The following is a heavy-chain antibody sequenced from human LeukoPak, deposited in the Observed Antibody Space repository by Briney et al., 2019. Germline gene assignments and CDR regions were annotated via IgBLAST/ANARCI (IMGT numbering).Heavy chain of an antibody. CDR1: GFTFSSYA. Sequence: PGGSLRLSCAASGFTFSSYAMSWVRQAPGKGLEWVSAISGSGGSTFYADSVKGRFTISRDNSKNTLYLQMNSLRAEDTAVYYCAREGHSSGWYPFDYWGQGTLVTVSS. CDR2: ISGSGGST. CDR3: AREGHSSGWYPFDY. V-gene: IGHV3-23*01. J-gene: IGHJ4*02. D-gene: IGHD6-19*01.